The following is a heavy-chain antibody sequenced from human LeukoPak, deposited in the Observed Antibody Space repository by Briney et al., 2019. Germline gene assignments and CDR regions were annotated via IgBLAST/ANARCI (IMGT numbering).Heavy chain of an antibody. D-gene: IGHD6-25*01. J-gene: IGHJ5*02. Sequence: ASVKVSCRASGYTFASYYMHWVRQAPGQGLEWMGIINPSGGSTSYAQNFQGRVTMTRDTSTSTVYMELSSLRSEDTAVYYCARDGLAAATCHWFDPWGQGTLVTVSS. V-gene: IGHV1-46*01. CDR2: INPSGGST. CDR1: GYTFASYY. CDR3: ARDGLAAATCHWFDP.